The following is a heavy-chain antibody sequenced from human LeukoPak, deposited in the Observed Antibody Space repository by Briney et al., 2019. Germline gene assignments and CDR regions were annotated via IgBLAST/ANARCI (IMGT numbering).Heavy chain of an antibody. Sequence: GGSLRLSCVASGFKFNDYAMHWVRQAPGKGLEWVSGLNWHSGSIGYADSVKGRFIISRDNAKNSLYLEMNSLRPEDSALYYCAKETKVGENLYYFDYWGRGTLVTVSS. CDR3: AKETKVGENLYYFDY. CDR1: GFKFNDYA. V-gene: IGHV3-9*01. J-gene: IGHJ4*02. CDR2: LNWHSGSI. D-gene: IGHD1-26*01.